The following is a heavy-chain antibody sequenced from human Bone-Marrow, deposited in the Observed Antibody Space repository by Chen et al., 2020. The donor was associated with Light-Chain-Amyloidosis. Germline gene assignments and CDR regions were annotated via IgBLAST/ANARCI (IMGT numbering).Heavy chain of an antibody. Sequence: EVQLVESGGGVVQPGGSLRPYCEASGFTFNAYWMPWVRQVPGKGLVWVARIKSDGSATNYADSVKGRFTVSRDNAKNTLYLQMKSLRAEDTAVYYCTRGDCTSTSCFLDFWGQGTLVTVSS. CDR3: TRGDCTSTSCFLDF. D-gene: IGHD2-2*01. V-gene: IGHV3-74*01. CDR2: IKSDGSAT. J-gene: IGHJ4*02. CDR1: GFTFNAYW.